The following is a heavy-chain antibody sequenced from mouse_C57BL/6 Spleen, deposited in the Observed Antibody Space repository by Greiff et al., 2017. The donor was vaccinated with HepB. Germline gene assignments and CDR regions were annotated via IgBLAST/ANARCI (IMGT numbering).Heavy chain of an antibody. CDR2: ISYDGSN. D-gene: IGHD2-3*01. CDR3: ARAYDAWFAY. CDR1: GYSITSGYY. V-gene: IGHV3-6*01. J-gene: IGHJ3*01. Sequence: EVKLQESGPGLVKPSQSLSLTCSVTGYSITSGYYWNWIRQFPGNKLEWMGYISYDGSNNYNPYLKNRISITRDTSKNQFFLKLNSVTTEDTATYYCARAYDAWFAYWGQGTLVTVSA.